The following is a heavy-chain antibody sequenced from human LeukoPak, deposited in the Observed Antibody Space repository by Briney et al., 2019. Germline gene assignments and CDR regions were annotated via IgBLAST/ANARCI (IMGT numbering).Heavy chain of an antibody. CDR2: IYYTGST. J-gene: IGHJ4*02. CDR1: GASISSYY. Sequence: SETLSLTCTVSGASISSYYWNWIRQPPGKGLEWIGYIYYTGSTNYNPSLKSRVTISVDKSKTQFSLKLSSVTAADTAVYYCAKGFGYCSGGSCYSISLGYWGQGTLVTVSS. V-gene: IGHV4-59*01. CDR3: AKGFGYCSGGSCYSISLGY. D-gene: IGHD2-15*01.